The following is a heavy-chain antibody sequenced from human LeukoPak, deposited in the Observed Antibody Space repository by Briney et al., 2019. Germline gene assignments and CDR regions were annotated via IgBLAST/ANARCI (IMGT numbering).Heavy chain of an antibody. D-gene: IGHD3-10*01. CDR2: IIPIFGTA. Sequence: GASVKVSCKASGGTFSSYAISWVRQAPGQGLEWMGGIIPIFGTANYAQKFQGRVTITADESTSTAYMELSSLRSEDTTVYYCARYFGSGNFDSWGQGTLVTVSS. J-gene: IGHJ4*02. V-gene: IGHV1-69*13. CDR1: GGTFSSYA. CDR3: ARYFGSGNFDS.